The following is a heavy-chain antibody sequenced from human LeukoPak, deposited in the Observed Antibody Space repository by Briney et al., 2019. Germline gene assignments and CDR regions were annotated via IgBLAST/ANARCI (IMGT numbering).Heavy chain of an antibody. J-gene: IGHJ1*01. CDR1: GGSFSGYY. Sequence: SETLSLTCAVYGGSFSGYYWSWIRQPPGKGLEWIGEINHSGSTNYNPSLKSRVTISVDTSKNQFSLKLSSVTAADTAVYYCAGPSSSGYYSRGYFQHWGQGTLVTVSS. V-gene: IGHV4-34*01. D-gene: IGHD3-22*01. CDR3: AGPSSSGYYSRGYFQH. CDR2: INHSGST.